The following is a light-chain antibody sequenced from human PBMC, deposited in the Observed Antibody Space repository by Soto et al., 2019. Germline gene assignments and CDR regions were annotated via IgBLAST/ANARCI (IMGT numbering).Light chain of an antibody. V-gene: IGLV1-40*01. CDR3: QSYDSSLSVV. CDR2: GNI. J-gene: IGLJ2*01. Sequence: QSVLTQPPSVSGAPGQRVTISCTGSSSNIGAGYDVHWYQQLPGTAPQLLIYGNIKRPSGVPDRFSGSKAGTSASLAITGLHAEDEADYYCQSYDSSLSVVFGGGTQLTVL. CDR1: SSNIGAGYD.